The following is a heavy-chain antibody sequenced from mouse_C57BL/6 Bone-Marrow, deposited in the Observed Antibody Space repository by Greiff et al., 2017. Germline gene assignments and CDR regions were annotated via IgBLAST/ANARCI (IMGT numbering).Heavy chain of an antibody. Sequence: EVKVEESGGGLVQPGGSMKLSCAASGFTFSDAWMDWVRQSPEKGLEWVAEIRNKANNHATYYAESVKGRFTISRDDSKSSVYLQMNSLSAEDTGIYYCTRVTTVVATNWYFDVWGTGTTVTVSS. CDR2: IRNKANNHAT. V-gene: IGHV6-6*01. CDR3: TRVTTVVATNWYFDV. CDR1: GFTFSDAW. J-gene: IGHJ1*03. D-gene: IGHD1-1*01.